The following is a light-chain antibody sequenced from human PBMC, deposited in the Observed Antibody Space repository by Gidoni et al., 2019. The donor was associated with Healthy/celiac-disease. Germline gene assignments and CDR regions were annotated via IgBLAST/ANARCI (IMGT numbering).Light chain of an antibody. CDR3: QQSYSTLT. J-gene: IGKJ4*01. CDR2: ASS. CDR1: QSISSY. Sequence: DIQMTQSPSSLSASVGDRATSTSRASQSISSYLSWYNKKPGKAPKLLIYASSSLQSGLPSRFSGSGSGADFTLTISSLQPEDFATYYCQQSYSTLTFGGGTKVEIK. V-gene: IGKV1-39*01.